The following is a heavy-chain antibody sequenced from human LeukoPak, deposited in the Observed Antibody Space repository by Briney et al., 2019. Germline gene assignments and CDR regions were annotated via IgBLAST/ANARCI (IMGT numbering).Heavy chain of an antibody. V-gene: IGHV3-30*02. CDR1: GFTFSSYG. D-gene: IGHD3-3*01. J-gene: IGHJ3*02. CDR2: IRYDGSNK. CDR3: AKDGTETYYDFWSPLFVAFDI. Sequence: GGSLRLSCAASGFTFSSYGMHWVRQAPGKGLEWVAFIRYDGSNKYYADSVKGRFTISRDNSKNTLYLQMNSLRAEDTAVYYCAKDGTETYYDFWSPLFVAFDIWGQGTMVTVSS.